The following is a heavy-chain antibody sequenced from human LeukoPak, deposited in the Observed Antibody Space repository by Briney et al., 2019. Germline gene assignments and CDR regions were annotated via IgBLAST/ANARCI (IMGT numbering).Heavy chain of an antibody. D-gene: IGHD6-19*01. CDR2: ISSNGGST. V-gene: IGHV3-64*01. Sequence: GGSLRLSCAASGFTFSSYAMRWVRQAPGKGLEYVSAISSNGGSTYYANSVKGRFTISRDNSKNTLYLQMGSLRAEDMAVYYCASISSGWYRWGQGTLVTVSS. CDR1: GFTFSSYA. CDR3: ASISSGWYR. J-gene: IGHJ4*02.